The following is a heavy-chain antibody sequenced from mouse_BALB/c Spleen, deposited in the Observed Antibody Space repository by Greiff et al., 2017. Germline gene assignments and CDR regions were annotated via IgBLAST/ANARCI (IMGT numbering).Heavy chain of an antibody. CDR3: ASLGATDAWFAY. D-gene: IGHD3-1*01. CDR2: IWGGGST. J-gene: IGHJ3*01. V-gene: IGHV2-6-4*01. CDR1: GFSLSRYS. Sequence: QVQLKESGPGLVAPSQSLSITCTVSGFSLSRYSVHWVRQPPGKGLEWLGMIWGGGSTDYNSALKSRLSISKDNSKSQVFLKMNSLQTDDTAMYYCASLGATDAWFAYWGQGTLVTVSA.